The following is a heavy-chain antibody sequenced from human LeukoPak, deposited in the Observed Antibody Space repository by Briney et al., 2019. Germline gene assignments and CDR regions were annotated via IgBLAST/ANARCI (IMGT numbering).Heavy chain of an antibody. J-gene: IGHJ5*02. V-gene: IGHV4-34*01. CDR1: GGSFSGYY. CDR2: TNHSGST. Sequence: PSETLSLTCAVYGGSFSGYYWSWIRQPPGKGLEWIGETNHSGSTNYNPSLKSRVTISVDTSKNQFSLKLSSVTAADTAVYYCARTSIYYDSSGYRSWGQGTLVTVSS. CDR3: ARTSIYYDSSGYRS. D-gene: IGHD3-22*01.